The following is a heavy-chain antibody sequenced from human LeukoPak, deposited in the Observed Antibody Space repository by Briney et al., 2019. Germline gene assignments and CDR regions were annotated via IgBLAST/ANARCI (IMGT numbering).Heavy chain of an antibody. J-gene: IGHJ2*01. CDR3: ARDGGIAVAGTPPWYFDL. CDR1: GGSISSGGYY. D-gene: IGHD6-19*01. Sequence: SETLSLTCTVSGGSISSGGYYWSWIRQHPGKSLEWIGYIYYSGSTYYNPSLKSRVTISVDTSKNQFSLKLSSVTAADTAVYYCARDGGIAVAGTPPWYFDLWGRGTLVTVSS. CDR2: IYYSGST. V-gene: IGHV4-31*03.